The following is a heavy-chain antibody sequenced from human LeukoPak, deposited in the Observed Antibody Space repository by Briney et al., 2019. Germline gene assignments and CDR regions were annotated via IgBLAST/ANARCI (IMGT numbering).Heavy chain of an antibody. V-gene: IGHV3-23*01. CDR1: GFTFSSYA. CDR3: AKLVVVVVAATRHDAFDI. Sequence: PGGSLRLSCAASGFTFSSYAMSWVRQAPGKGLEWVSAISGSGGSTYYADSVKGRFTISRDNPKNTLYLQMNSLRAEDTAVYYCAKLVVVVVAATRHDAFDIWGQGTMVTVSS. CDR2: ISGSGGST. J-gene: IGHJ3*02. D-gene: IGHD2-15*01.